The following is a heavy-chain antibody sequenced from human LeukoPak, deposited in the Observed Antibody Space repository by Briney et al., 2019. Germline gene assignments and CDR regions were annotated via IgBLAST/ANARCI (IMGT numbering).Heavy chain of an antibody. CDR2: IYYSGST. V-gene: IGHV4-30-4*08. CDR3: ARVRVVVVPAALDWFDP. D-gene: IGHD2-2*01. CDR1: GGSISSSSYY. Sequence: SETLSLTCTVSGGSISSSSYYWGWIRQPPGKGLEWIGYIYYSGSTYYNPSLKSRVTISVDTSKNQFSLKLSSVTAADTAVYYCARVRVVVVPAALDWFDPWGQGTLVTVSS. J-gene: IGHJ5*02.